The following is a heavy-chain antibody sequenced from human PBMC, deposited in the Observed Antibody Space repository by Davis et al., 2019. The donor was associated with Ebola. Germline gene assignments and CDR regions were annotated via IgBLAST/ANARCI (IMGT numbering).Heavy chain of an antibody. CDR1: GYTFTSYA. Sequence: AASVKVSCKASGYTFTSYAMHWVRQAPGQRLEWMGWINAGNGNTNYAQKLQGRVTMTTDTSTSTAYMELRSLRSDDTAVYFCVWGTTNTWWFYYGLDVWGQGTTVIVSS. V-gene: IGHV1-3*01. CDR2: INAGNGNT. D-gene: IGHD2-8*02. CDR3: VWGTTNTWWFYYGLDV. J-gene: IGHJ6*02.